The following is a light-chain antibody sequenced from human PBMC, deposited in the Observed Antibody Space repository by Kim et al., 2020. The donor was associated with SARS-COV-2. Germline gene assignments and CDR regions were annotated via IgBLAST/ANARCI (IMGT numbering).Light chain of an antibody. CDR3: SSYAGTNTVI. V-gene: IGLV2-8*01. Sequence: QSALTQPPSASGSPGQSVAISCTGTTSDVGAYNYVSWYQQHPGKAPKLILYELTKRPSGVPDRFSGSKSGNTASLTVSGLQAEDEAHYYCSSYAGTNTVIFGGGTKLTVL. J-gene: IGLJ2*01. CDR2: ELT. CDR1: TSDVGAYNY.